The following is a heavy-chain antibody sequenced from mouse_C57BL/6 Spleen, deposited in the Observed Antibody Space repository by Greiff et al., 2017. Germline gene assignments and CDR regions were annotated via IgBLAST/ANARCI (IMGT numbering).Heavy chain of an antibody. Sequence: EVKLVESEGGLVQPGSSMKLSCTASGFTFSDYYMAWVRQVPEKGLEWVANINYGGSSTYYLDYLKSRFIISRNNANNILYLQMSSLKSEDTATYYCARDLFFDYWGQGTTLTVSS. J-gene: IGHJ2*01. V-gene: IGHV5-16*01. CDR1: GFTFSDYY. CDR3: ARDLFFDY. CDR2: INYGGSST.